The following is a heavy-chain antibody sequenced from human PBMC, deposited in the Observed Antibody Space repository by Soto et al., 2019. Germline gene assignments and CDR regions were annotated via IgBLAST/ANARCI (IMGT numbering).Heavy chain of an antibody. J-gene: IGHJ4*02. Sequence: EVQLVESGGGLIQPGGSLRLSCAASGFAVSSKYMTWVRQAPGKGLEWVSVIYGDGTTYYADSVKGRFTISRDTSKNTLYLQVNSLRAEDTAVYYCVQTTGWPGFDFWGQGTLVTVSS. CDR2: IYGDGTT. CDR1: GFAVSSKY. V-gene: IGHV3-53*01. CDR3: VQTTGWPGFDF. D-gene: IGHD6-19*01.